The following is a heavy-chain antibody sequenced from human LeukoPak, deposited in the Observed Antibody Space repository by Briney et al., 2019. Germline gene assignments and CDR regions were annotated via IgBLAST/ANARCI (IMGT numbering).Heavy chain of an antibody. CDR3: ARDRRIRELAHTGRGDGLDL. V-gene: IGHV3-74*01. Sequence: GGSLRLSCAASGFTLSSYWMYCVRQAPGKGLVWVSLVSLDGSTTTYADSVRGRFTISRDNAKNTLFLQMHSIKAEDTAVDYCARDRRIRELAHTGRGDGLDLWGQGTMVTVAS. CDR2: VSLDGSTT. J-gene: IGHJ3*01. CDR1: GFTLSSYW. D-gene: IGHD1-1*01.